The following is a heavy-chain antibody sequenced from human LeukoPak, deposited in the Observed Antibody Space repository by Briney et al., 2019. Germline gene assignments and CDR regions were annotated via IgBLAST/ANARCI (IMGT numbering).Heavy chain of an antibody. CDR1: GYTFSDYY. J-gene: IGHJ4*02. V-gene: IGHV1-8*03. CDR3: ARFPSGYSSSWGGFDY. CDR2: MNPNSGNT. Sequence: ASVKVSCKASGYTFSDYYIHWARQATGQGLEWMGWMNPNSGNTGYAQKFQGRVTITRNTSISTAYMELSSLRSEDTAVYYCARFPSGYSSSWGGFDYWGQGTLVTVSS. D-gene: IGHD6-13*01.